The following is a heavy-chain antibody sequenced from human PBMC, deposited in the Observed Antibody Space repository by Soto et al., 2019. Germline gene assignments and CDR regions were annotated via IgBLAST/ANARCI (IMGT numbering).Heavy chain of an antibody. D-gene: IGHD5-12*01. V-gene: IGHV6-1*01. CDR1: GDSVSSNSAF. CDR2: TYYRAKWYI. J-gene: IGHJ4*02. Sequence: PSQSLSLTCAMSGDSVSSNSAFWDCIRQSPWRGLEWLGRTYYRAKWYIEYAGSVKSRITINPDISNNHLSLHLNSVTHGDTDVYYCATAPGYSLDSWGQGTQVTVSS. CDR3: ATAPGYSLDS.